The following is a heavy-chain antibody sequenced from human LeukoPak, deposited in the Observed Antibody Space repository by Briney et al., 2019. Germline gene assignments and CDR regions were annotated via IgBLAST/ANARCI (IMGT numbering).Heavy chain of an antibody. Sequence: GGSLRLSCAASGFTFSDYYMSWIRQAPGKGLEWVSYISSSGSTTYYADSVKGRFTISRDIAKNSLYLQMNSLRAEDTAVYYCASGAMVETFDYWGQGTLVTVAS. J-gene: IGHJ4*02. CDR1: GFTFSDYY. CDR3: ASGAMVETFDY. D-gene: IGHD5-18*01. CDR2: ISSSGSTT. V-gene: IGHV3-11*04.